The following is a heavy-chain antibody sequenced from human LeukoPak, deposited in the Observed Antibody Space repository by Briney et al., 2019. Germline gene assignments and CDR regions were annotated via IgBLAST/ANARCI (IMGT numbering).Heavy chain of an antibody. J-gene: IGHJ4*02. D-gene: IGHD6-19*01. CDR1: GGSFSGYY. V-gene: IGHV4-30-2*05. CDR2: IYHSGST. CDR3: ARAPSSGFDY. Sequence: SETLSLTCAVYGGSFSGYYWSWIRQPPGKGLEWIGYIYHSGSTYYNPSLKSRVTISVDTTKNQFSLKLSSVTAADTAVYYCARAPSSGFDYWGQGTLVTVSS.